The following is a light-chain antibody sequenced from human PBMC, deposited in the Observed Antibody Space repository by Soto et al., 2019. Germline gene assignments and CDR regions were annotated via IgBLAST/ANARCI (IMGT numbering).Light chain of an antibody. CDR3: AAWDDSVTGV. CDR1: SSNIGSEY. CDR2: NNN. Sequence: QPVLTQPPSASGTPGQTVTISCSGSSSNIGSEYVYWYQQFPGTAPRLLIYNNNRRPSGVPDRFSGSKSGTSASLAISGLRSEDEADYYCAAWDDSVTGVFGGGTKLPVL. V-gene: IGLV1-47*01. J-gene: IGLJ3*02.